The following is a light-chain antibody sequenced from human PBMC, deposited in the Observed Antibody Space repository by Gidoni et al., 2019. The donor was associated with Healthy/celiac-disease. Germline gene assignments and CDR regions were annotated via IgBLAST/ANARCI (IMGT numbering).Light chain of an antibody. V-gene: IGKV1-9*01. CDR1: QGISSY. Sequence: IPLTQSPSFLSASVGDRVTITCRASQGISSYLAWYQQKPGKAPKLLIYAASTLQSGVPSRFSGSGSGTEFTITISSRQPEEYATYYCQQLNSYPLTFGGGTKVEIK. J-gene: IGKJ4*01. CDR3: QQLNSYPLT. CDR2: AAS.